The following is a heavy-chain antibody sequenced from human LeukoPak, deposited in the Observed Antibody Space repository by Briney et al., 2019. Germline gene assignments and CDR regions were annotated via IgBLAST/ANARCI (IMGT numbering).Heavy chain of an antibody. Sequence: ASVKVSCKASGGTFSSYAISWVRQAPGQGLEWMGGIIPIFGTANYAQKFQGRVTITTDESTSTAYMELSSLRSEDTAVYYCARVGSSSWTFDYWGQGTLVTVSS. CDR1: GGTFSSYA. CDR3: ARVGSSSWTFDY. D-gene: IGHD6-6*01. J-gene: IGHJ4*02. CDR2: IIPIFGTA. V-gene: IGHV1-69*05.